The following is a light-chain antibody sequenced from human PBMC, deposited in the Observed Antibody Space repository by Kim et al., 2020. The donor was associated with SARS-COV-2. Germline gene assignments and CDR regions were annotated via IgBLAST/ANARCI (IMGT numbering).Light chain of an antibody. Sequence: GPRVTVSCSGSSSNIASNSVNWYKQIPGTAPKLLISSDNQRPSGVPDRVSGSKSGTSASLAISGLQSEDEADYYCAAWDDSLSAWLFGGGTQLTVL. CDR3: AAWDDSLSAWL. V-gene: IGLV1-44*01. CDR1: SSNIASNS. J-gene: IGLJ3*02. CDR2: SDN.